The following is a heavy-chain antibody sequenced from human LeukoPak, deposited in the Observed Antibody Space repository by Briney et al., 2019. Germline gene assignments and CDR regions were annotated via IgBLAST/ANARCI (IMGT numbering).Heavy chain of an antibody. CDR1: GFTFSSNA. V-gene: IGHV3-23*01. J-gene: IGHJ4*02. CDR3: AKGSGSYYSTFDY. D-gene: IGHD1-26*01. CDR2: ISGSGGST. Sequence: GGSLRLSCAASGFTFSSNAMSWVRQAPGKGLEWVSAISGSGGSTYYADSVKGRFTISRDNSKNTLYLQMNSLRAEDTAVYYCAKGSGSYYSTFDYWGQGTLVTVSS.